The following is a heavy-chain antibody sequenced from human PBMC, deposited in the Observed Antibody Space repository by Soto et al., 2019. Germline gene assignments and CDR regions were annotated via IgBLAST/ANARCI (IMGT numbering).Heavy chain of an antibody. CDR1: GVTFSSYW. CDR2: INSDGTSI. CDR3: MTYPGY. D-gene: IGHD2-21*02. J-gene: IGHJ4*02. Sequence: PGGSLRLSCTVSGVTFSSYWMDWVRQAPGKGLVWVSRINSDGTSIRYADSVKGRFIISRDNAKNTLYLQMNSLRAEDTAVYFCMTYPGYWGQGTLVTVSS. V-gene: IGHV3-74*01.